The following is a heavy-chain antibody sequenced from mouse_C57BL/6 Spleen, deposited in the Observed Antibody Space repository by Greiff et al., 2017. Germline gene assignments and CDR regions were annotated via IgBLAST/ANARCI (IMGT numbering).Heavy chain of an antibody. CDR2: ISDGGSYT. J-gene: IGHJ2*01. V-gene: IGHV5-4*01. Sequence: DVKLVESGGGLVKPGGSLKLSCAASGFTFSSYAMSWVRQTPEKRLEWVATISDGGSYTYYPDNVKGRFTISRDNAKNNLYLQMSHLKSEDTAMYYCARDRAVFGYWGQGATLTVSS. CDR1: GFTFSSYA. CDR3: ARDRAVFGY. D-gene: IGHD3-3*01.